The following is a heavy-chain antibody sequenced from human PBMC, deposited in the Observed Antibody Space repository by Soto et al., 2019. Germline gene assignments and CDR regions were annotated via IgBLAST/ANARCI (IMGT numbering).Heavy chain of an antibody. CDR1: GFTFSSYG. D-gene: IGHD3-16*01. CDR2: ISYDGSNK. Sequence: GGSLRLSCAASGFTFSSYGMHWVRQAPGKGLEWVTLISYDGSNKYYEDSVKGRFTISRDNSKNTLYLQMNSLRAEDTAVYYCAKLYPAGTDTYLGGFDYWGQGALVTVSS. J-gene: IGHJ4*02. CDR3: AKLYPAGTDTYLGGFDY. V-gene: IGHV3-30*18.